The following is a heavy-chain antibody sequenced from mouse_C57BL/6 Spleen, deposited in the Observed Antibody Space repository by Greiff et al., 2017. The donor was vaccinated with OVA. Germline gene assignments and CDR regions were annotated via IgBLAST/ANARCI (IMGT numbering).Heavy chain of an antibody. J-gene: IGHJ2*01. Sequence: QVQLKQSGAELARPGASVKLSCKASGYTFTSYGISWVKQRTGQGLEWIGEIYPRSGNTYYNEKFKGKATLTADKSSSTAYMELRSLTSEDSAVYFCARDYGSSSFYYFDYWGQGTTLTVSS. CDR3: ARDYGSSSFYYFDY. D-gene: IGHD1-1*01. CDR1: GYTFTSYG. V-gene: IGHV1-81*01. CDR2: IYPRSGNT.